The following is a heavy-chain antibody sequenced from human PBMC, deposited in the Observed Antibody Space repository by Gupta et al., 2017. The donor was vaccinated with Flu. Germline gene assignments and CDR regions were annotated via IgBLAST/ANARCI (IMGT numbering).Heavy chain of an antibody. CDR3: AKDPDVVVPAAMEY. CDR2: ISGSGGST. CDR1: GFPFSSYA. Sequence: EVQLLESGGGLVQPGGSLRLSCAASGFPFSSYAMSWVRRAPGKGLEWVSAISGSGGSTYYADSVKGRFTISRDNSKNTLYLQMNSLRAEDTAVYYCAKDPDVVVPAAMEYWGQGTLVTVSS. V-gene: IGHV3-23*01. D-gene: IGHD2-2*01. J-gene: IGHJ4*02.